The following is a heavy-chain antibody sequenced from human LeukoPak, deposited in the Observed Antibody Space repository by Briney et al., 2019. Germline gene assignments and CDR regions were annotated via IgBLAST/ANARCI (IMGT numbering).Heavy chain of an antibody. CDR1: GGSISSGGYY. J-gene: IGHJ4*02. CDR3: ARRAAGDFDY. D-gene: IGHD6-13*01. V-gene: IGHV4-31*03. Sequence: SQTLSLTCTVSGGSISSGGYYWSWIRQHPGKGLEWIGYIYYSGSTYYNPSLKSRVTISVDTSKNQFSLKLSSVTAADTAVYYCARRAAGDFDYWGQGTLVTVSS. CDR2: IYYSGST.